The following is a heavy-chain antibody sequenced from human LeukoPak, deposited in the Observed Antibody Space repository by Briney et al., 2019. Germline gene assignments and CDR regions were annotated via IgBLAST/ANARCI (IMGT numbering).Heavy chain of an antibody. CDR1: GGSISSYY. CDR2: IYYSGST. Sequence: SETLSLTCTVSGGSISSYYWSWIRQPPGKGLEWIGYIYYSGSTNYNPSLESRVTISVDSSKNQFSLKLSSVTAADTAVYYCARHCSGGSCYFYYYGMDVWGQGTTVTVSS. D-gene: IGHD2-15*01. V-gene: IGHV4-59*08. J-gene: IGHJ6*02. CDR3: ARHCSGGSCYFYYYGMDV.